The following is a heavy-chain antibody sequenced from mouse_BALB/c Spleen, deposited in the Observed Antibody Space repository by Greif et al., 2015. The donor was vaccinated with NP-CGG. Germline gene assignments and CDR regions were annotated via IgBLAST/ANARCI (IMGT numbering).Heavy chain of an antibody. J-gene: IGHJ3*01. CDR3: TRSGYYFWFAY. V-gene: IGHV1S81*02. CDR1: GYTFTSYY. D-gene: IGHD2-3*01. CDR2: INPTNGGT. Sequence: VQLQQSGAELMKPGASGKLSCKASGYTFTSYYMYWVKQRPGQGLEWIGEINPTNGGTNFSEKFKSKATLTVDKSSSKAYMQLSSLTSEDSAVYYCTRSGYYFWFAYWGQGTLVTVSA.